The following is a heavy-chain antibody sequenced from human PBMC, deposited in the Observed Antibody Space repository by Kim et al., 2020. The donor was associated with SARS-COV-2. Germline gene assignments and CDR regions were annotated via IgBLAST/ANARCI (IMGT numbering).Heavy chain of an antibody. CDR3: AREILYYNWFDP. V-gene: IGHV7-4-1*02. J-gene: IGHJ5*02. D-gene: IGHD3-16*01. CDR2: P. Sequence: PTDAQRLTGRFVFSLDTSVSPAYLQISSLKAEDTAVYYCAREILYYNWFDPWGQGTLVTVSS.